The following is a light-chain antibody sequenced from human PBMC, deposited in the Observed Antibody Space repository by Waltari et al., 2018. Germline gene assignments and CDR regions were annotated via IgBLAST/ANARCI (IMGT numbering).Light chain of an antibody. J-gene: IGKJ2*01. CDR1: QSISNW. Sequence: DIQMTQSPSTLSASVGDRVTITCRASQSISNWLAWYQQKPGKAPNILICKASTLESGIPTQFSGRKTGTQFTMTINSLQPGDFATYYCQQYNSYSTFGTGTKLDIK. CDR3: QQYNSYST. V-gene: IGKV1-5*03. CDR2: KAS.